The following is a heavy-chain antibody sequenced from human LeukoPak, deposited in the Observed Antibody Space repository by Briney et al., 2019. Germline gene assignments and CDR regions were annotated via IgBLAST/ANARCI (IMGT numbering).Heavy chain of an antibody. CDR3: ARGRFPAGHDYFDY. CDR1: GFTFTSYE. J-gene: IGHJ4*02. V-gene: IGHV3-48*03. CDR2: ISGSGNTF. Sequence: GGSQRLSCAASGFTFTSYEMNWVRQAPGKGLQWVSYISGSGNTFYYADSVKGRFTISRDNAKNSLYLQMNTLRAEDTAVYYCARGRFPAGHDYFDYLGQGTLVTVSS. D-gene: IGHD6-13*01.